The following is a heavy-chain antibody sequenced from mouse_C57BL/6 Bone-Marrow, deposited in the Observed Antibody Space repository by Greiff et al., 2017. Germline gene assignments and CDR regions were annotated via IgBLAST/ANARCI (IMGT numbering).Heavy chain of an antibody. Sequence: VQLQQSGAELVRPGASVKLSCKASGYTFTDYYINWVKQRPGQGLEWIARIYPGSGNTYYNEKFKGKATLTADKSSSTAYMQLNSLASEDSAVYICARGDYDSSYRYFDVWGTGTTVTVSS. D-gene: IGHD1-1*01. CDR2: IYPGSGNT. CDR1: GYTFTDYY. CDR3: ARGDYDSSYRYFDV. V-gene: IGHV1-76*01. J-gene: IGHJ1*03.